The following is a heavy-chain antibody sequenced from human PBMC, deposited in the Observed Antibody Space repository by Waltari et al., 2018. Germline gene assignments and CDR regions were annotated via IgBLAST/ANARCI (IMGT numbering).Heavy chain of an antibody. J-gene: IGHJ4*02. CDR2: ISIRGSAT. CDR3: ARGRYGAGSYSDYDY. V-gene: IGHV3-48*01. Sequence: EVQMLESGGGLVEPGGSLRLSCTTSGFTFTQYTMRWVRQTPTRGLEWVSYISIRGSATHYADSVRGRFTISRDSAKGSVYLQMNNLRADDAAMYYCARGRYGAGSYSDYDYWGQGTLVTVSS. CDR1: GFTFTQYT. D-gene: IGHD3-10*01.